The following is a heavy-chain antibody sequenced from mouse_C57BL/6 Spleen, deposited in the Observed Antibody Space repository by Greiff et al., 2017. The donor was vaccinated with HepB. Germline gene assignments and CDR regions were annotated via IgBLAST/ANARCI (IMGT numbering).Heavy chain of an antibody. J-gene: IGHJ2*01. Sequence: QVQLQQSGAELVKPGASVKLSCKASGYTFTSYWMHWVKQRPGQGLEWIGMIHPNSGSTNYNEKFKSKATLTVDKSSSTAYMQLSSLTSEDSAVYYCARSSPVITTVVANFDYWGQGTTLTVSS. CDR1: GYTFTSYW. CDR3: ARSSPVITTVVANFDY. D-gene: IGHD1-1*01. V-gene: IGHV1-64*01. CDR2: IHPNSGST.